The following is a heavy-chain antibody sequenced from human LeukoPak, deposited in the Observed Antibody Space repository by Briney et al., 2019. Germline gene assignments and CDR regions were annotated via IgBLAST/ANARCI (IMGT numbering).Heavy chain of an antibody. J-gene: IGHJ4*02. V-gene: IGHV3-64*01. CDR3: AREETGSYAY. CDR2: ISSNGGST. Sequence: GGSLRLSCAASGFTFSRYAMHWVRQAPGKGLECVSAISSNGGSTYYANSVKGRFTISRDNSKNTLYLQMGSLRAEDMAVYYCAREETGSYAYWGQGTLVTVSS. D-gene: IGHD1-26*01. CDR1: GFTFSRYA.